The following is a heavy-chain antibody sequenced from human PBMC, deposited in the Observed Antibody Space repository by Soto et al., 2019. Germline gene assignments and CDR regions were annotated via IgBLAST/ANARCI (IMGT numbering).Heavy chain of an antibody. J-gene: IGHJ4*02. D-gene: IGHD3-10*01. Sequence: GGSLRLSCAASGFSVSGNYLSWVRQAPGKGLEWVSLIYGGGTTYYADSVKGRFTISRDNSKNTLYLQMNSLRAEDTAVYYCAKDPRYYGSGSYSYFDYWGQGTLVTVSS. CDR1: GFSVSGNY. CDR3: AKDPRYYGSGSYSYFDY. CDR2: IYGGGTT. V-gene: IGHV3-53*01.